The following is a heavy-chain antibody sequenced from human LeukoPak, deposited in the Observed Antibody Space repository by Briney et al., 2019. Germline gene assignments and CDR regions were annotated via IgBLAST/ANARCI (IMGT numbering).Heavy chain of an antibody. CDR2: IKQDGREK. J-gene: IGHJ5*02. D-gene: IGHD3-22*01. Sequence: GGSLRLSCAASRFTFSSYWMSWVRQAPGKGLEWVANIKQDGREKYYVDFVKGRFTISRDNAKNSLYLQMNSLRAEDTAVYYCARDLGQYYDTSDNWFDPWGQGTLVTVSS. CDR3: ARDLGQYYDTSDNWFDP. V-gene: IGHV3-7*01. CDR1: RFTFSSYW.